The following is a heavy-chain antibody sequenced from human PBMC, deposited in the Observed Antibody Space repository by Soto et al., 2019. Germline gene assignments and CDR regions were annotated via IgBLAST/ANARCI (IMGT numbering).Heavy chain of an antibody. V-gene: IGHV3-7*01. CDR1: GFTFSSYW. CDR3: ASHGGELEVRYFGY. J-gene: IGHJ4*02. D-gene: IGHD1-26*01. CDR2: IKQDGSEK. Sequence: GGSLRLSCAASGFTFSSYWMSWVRQAPGKGLEWVANIKQDGSEKYYVDSVKGRFTISRDNAKNSLYLQMNSLRAEDTAVYYCASHGGELEVRYFGYWGQGTLVTVSS.